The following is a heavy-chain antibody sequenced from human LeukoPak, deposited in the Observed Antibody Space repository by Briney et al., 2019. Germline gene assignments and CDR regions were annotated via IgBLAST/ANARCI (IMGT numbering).Heavy chain of an antibody. V-gene: IGHV3-33*01. Sequence: GGSLRLSCAASGFTFSSYGMHWVRQAPGKGLEWVAVIWYDGSNKYYADSVKGRFTISRDNSKNTLYLQMNSLRAEDTAVYYCARGPVAYYYGSGTGGKDVWGKGTTVTVSS. D-gene: IGHD3-10*01. CDR3: ARGPVAYYYGSGTGGKDV. CDR2: IWYDGSNK. CDR1: GFTFSSYG. J-gene: IGHJ6*04.